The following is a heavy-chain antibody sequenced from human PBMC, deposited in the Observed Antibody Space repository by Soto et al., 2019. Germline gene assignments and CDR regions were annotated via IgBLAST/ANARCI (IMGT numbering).Heavy chain of an antibody. D-gene: IGHD6-13*01. V-gene: IGHV4-34*01. CDR3: ARLETAAAVYYFDY. CDR2: INHSGST. Sequence: SETLSLTCAFYGVSFSGYYWSWIRQPPGKGLEWIGEINHSGSTNYNPSLKSRVTTSVDTSKNQFSLKLSSVTAADTAVYYCARLETAAAVYYFDYWGQGTLVTVSS. CDR1: GVSFSGYY. J-gene: IGHJ4*02.